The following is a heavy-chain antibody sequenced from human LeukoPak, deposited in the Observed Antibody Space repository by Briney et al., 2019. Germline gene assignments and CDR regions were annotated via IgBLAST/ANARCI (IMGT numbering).Heavy chain of an antibody. J-gene: IGHJ6*02. D-gene: IGHD3-9*01. V-gene: IGHV4-61*05. CDR2: IYYSGST. Sequence: SETLSLTCTVPGGSISSSSYYWGWIRQPPGKGLEWIGYIYYSGSTNYNPSLKSRVTISVDTSKNQFSLKLSSVTAADTAVYYCARNLLRYFDWSYGMDVWGQGTTVTVSS. CDR3: ARNLLRYFDWSYGMDV. CDR1: GGSISSSSYY.